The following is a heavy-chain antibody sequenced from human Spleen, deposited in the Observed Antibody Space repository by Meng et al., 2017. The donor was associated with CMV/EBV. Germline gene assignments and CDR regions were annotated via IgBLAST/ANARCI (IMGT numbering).Heavy chain of an antibody. Sequence: SEILSFTCTVSGGSISSGGYYWSSIRQHPEKGLDWIGYIYYSGSTYYNPSLKSRVTISVDTSKNQFSLKLSSVTAADTALDYCARVAFWSGYGYFQHWGQGTLVTVSS. CDR2: IYYSGST. V-gene: IGHV4-31*03. CDR1: GGSISSGGYY. CDR3: ARVAFWSGYGYFQH. D-gene: IGHD3-3*01. J-gene: IGHJ1*01.